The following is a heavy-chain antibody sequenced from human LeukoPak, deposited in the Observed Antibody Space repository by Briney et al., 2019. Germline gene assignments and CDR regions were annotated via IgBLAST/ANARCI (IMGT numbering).Heavy chain of an antibody. Sequence: GGSLRLSCAASGFTFSSYAMHWVRQAPGKGLEWVAVISYDGSNKYYADSVKGRFTISRDNSKNTLYLQMNSLRAEDTAVYYCARGRGRPQVVAPWGYFDLWGRGTLVTVSS. D-gene: IGHD3-22*01. CDR1: GFTFSSYA. CDR3: ARGRGRPQVVAPWGYFDL. J-gene: IGHJ2*01. V-gene: IGHV3-30-3*01. CDR2: ISYDGSNK.